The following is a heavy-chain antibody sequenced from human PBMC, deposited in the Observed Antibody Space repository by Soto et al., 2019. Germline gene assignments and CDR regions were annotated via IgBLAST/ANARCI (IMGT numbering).Heavy chain of an antibody. D-gene: IGHD3-22*01. CDR1: GGSVSSGSYY. J-gene: IGHJ4*02. Sequence: KTSETLSLTCTVSGGSVSSGSYYWSWIRQPPGKGLEWIGYIYYSGSTNYNPSLKSRVTISVDTSKNQFSLKLSSVTAADTAVYYCATHYYDSSGQPYYFDYWGQGTLVTVS. CDR2: IYYSGST. V-gene: IGHV4-61*01. CDR3: ATHYYDSSGQPYYFDY.